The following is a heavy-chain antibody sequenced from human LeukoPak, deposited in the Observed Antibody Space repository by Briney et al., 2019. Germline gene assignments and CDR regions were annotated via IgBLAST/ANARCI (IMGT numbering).Heavy chain of an antibody. Sequence: GGSLRLSCAASGFTFSSYTMNWVRQAPGRDLEWISYIGISISVISYADSVKGRFTISRDSAKNSLYLQMNSLRAEDTAVYYCAKERKLLPFDCWGQGTLVTVSS. J-gene: IGHJ4*02. CDR3: AKERKLLPFDC. D-gene: IGHD4-23*01. CDR2: IGISISVI. V-gene: IGHV3-48*04. CDR1: GFTFSSYT.